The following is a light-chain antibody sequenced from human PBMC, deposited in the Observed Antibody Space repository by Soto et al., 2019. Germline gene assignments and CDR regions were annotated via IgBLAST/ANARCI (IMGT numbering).Light chain of an antibody. J-gene: IGKJ3*01. V-gene: IGKV1-9*01. CDR1: QGISSY. Sequence: GDRVTITCRASQGISSYLAWYQQKPGKAPKVLMHSASTLQSGVPSRFSGSGSGTEFTLTISSLQPEDFAVYYCQQYGSSPFTFGPGTKVDIK. CDR2: SAS. CDR3: QQYGSSPFT.